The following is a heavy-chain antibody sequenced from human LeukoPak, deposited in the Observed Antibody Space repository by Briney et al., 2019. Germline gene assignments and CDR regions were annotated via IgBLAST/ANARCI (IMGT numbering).Heavy chain of an antibody. Sequence: PSETLSLTCAVYGGSFSGYYWSWIRQPPGKGLEWIGEINHSGSTNYNPSLKSRVTISVDTSKNQFSLKLSSVTAADTAVYYCARDHKLSYDSSGYGAFDIWGQGTMVTVSS. J-gene: IGHJ3*02. CDR3: ARDHKLSYDSSGYGAFDI. CDR2: INHSGST. D-gene: IGHD3-22*01. V-gene: IGHV4-34*01. CDR1: GGSFSGYY.